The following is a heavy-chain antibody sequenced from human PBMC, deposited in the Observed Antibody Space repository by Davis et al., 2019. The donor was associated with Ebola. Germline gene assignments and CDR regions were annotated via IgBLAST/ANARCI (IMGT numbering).Heavy chain of an antibody. Sequence: SVKVSCKASGGTFNSHAISWVRQAPGQGLEWMGGIIPILGTANYAQKFKGSVTITADESTSTVYMELTSLRSEDTAVYYCARQGSYNWFDPWGQGTLVTVSS. CDR3: ARQGSYNWFDP. V-gene: IGHV1-69*13. J-gene: IGHJ5*02. CDR2: IIPILGTA. CDR1: GGTFNSHA.